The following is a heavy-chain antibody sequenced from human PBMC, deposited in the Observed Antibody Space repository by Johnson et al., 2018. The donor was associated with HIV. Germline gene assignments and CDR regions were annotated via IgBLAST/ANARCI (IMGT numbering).Heavy chain of an antibody. CDR2: IKSKTDGGTT. V-gene: IGHV3-15*01. Sequence: VQLVESGGGLVQPGGSLRLSCAASGFTFSSYAMHWVRHAPGKGLEWVGRIKSKTDGGTTDYAAPVQGRFTISRDDSKHTLYLQMHSLRAEDTAVYYCATPRIPTDRAFDIWGQGTMVTVSS. CDR3: ATPRIPTDRAFDI. CDR1: GFTFSSYA. J-gene: IGHJ3*02. D-gene: IGHD2/OR15-2a*01.